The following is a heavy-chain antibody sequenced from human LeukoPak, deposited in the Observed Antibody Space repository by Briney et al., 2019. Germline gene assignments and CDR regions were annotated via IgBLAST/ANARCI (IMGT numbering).Heavy chain of an antibody. CDR1: GFTVSSNY. Sequence: GSLRLSCAASGFTVSSNYMSWVRQPPGKGLEWIGEINHSGSTNYNPSLKSRVTTSVDTSKSQFSLKLSSVTAADTAVYYCARMGGYFDYWGQGTLVTVSS. J-gene: IGHJ4*02. D-gene: IGHD3-16*01. CDR2: INHSGST. V-gene: IGHV4-34*01. CDR3: ARMGGYFDY.